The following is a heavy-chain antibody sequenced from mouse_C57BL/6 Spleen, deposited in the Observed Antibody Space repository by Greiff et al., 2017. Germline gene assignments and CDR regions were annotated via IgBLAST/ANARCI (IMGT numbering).Heavy chain of an antibody. CDR3: ARDPSYDYDLYAMDY. J-gene: IGHJ4*01. Sequence: VQLKESGGGLVKPGGSLKLSCAASGFTFSSYAMSWVRQTPEKRLEWVATISDGGSYTYYPDNVKGRFTISRDNAKNNLYLQMSHLKSEDTAMYYCARDPSYDYDLYAMDYWGQGTSVTVSS. CDR1: GFTFSSYA. V-gene: IGHV5-4*01. D-gene: IGHD2-4*01. CDR2: ISDGGSYT.